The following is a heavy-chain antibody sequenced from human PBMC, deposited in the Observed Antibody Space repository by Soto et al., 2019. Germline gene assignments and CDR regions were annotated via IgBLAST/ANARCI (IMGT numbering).Heavy chain of an antibody. D-gene: IGHD2-15*01. J-gene: IGHJ4*02. CDR1: GYTFTGYY. V-gene: IGHV1-2*04. CDR3: ARGLRVVAATPGY. CDR2: INPNSGGT. Sequence: ASVKVSCKASGYTFTGYYMHWVRQAPGQGLEWVGWINPNSGGTNYAQKFQGWVTMTRDTSISTAYMELSSLRSEDTAVYYCARGLRVVAATPGYWGQGTLVTVSS.